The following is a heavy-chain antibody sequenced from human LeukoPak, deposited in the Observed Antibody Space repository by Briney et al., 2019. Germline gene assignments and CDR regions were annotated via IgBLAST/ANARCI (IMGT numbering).Heavy chain of an antibody. V-gene: IGHV4-59*01. CDR1: GGSISSYY. J-gene: IGHJ5*02. D-gene: IGHD3-10*01. CDR3: ARQWGPRGVPGVSFWFDP. CDR2: IYYSGST. Sequence: SETLSLTCTVSGGSISSYYWSWIRQPPGKGLEWIGYIYYSGSTNYNPSLKSRVTISVDTSKNQFSLKLSSVTAADTAVYYCARQWGPRGVPGVSFWFDPWGQGTLVTVS.